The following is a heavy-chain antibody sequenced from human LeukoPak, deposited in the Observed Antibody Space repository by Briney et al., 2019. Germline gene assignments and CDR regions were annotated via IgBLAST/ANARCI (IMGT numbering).Heavy chain of an antibody. Sequence: GRSLRLSCAASGFTFSSYAMHWVRQAPGKGLEWVGVISYDGSNKYYADSVKGRFTISRDNSKNTLYLQMNSLRAEDTAVYYCVRPFDYWGQGTLVTVSS. CDR3: VRPFDY. J-gene: IGHJ4*02. CDR2: ISYDGSNK. CDR1: GFTFSSYA. V-gene: IGHV3-30-3*01.